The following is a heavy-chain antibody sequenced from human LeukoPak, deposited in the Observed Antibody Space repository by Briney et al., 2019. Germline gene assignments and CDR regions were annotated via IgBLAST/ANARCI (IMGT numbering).Heavy chain of an antibody. CDR1: GFTFSSYG. Sequence: GSLRLSCAASGFTFSSYGMHWVRQAPGKGLEWVAVISYDGSNKYYADSVKGRFTISRDNSKNTLYLQMNSLRAEDTAVYYCARDRTVGAPSWFDPWGQGTLVTVSS. CDR3: ARDRTVGAPSWFDP. D-gene: IGHD1-26*01. J-gene: IGHJ5*02. V-gene: IGHV3-30*03. CDR2: ISYDGSNK.